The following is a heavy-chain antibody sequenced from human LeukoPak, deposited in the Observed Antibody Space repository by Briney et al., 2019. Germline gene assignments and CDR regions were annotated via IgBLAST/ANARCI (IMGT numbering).Heavy chain of an antibody. J-gene: IGHJ4*02. V-gene: IGHV4-61*02. CDR1: GGSISSGSYY. CDR3: ARGFFGGAPTY. CDR2: IYTSGST. D-gene: IGHD3-3*01. Sequence: PSETLSLTCTVSGGSISSGSYYWSWIRQPAGKGLEWIGRIYTSGSTNYNPSLKSRVTISVDTSKNQFSLKLSSVTAADTAVYYCARGFFGGAPTYWGQGTLVTVSS.